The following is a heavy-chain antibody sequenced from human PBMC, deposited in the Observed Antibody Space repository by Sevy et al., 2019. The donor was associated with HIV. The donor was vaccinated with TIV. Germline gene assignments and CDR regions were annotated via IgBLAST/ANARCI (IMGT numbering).Heavy chain of an antibody. Sequence: SETLSLTCTVSGGSISSYYWSWIRQPPGKGLEWIGYIYYSGSTNYNPSLKSRVTISVDTSKNQFSLKLSSVTAADTAVYYCARESDTAYDCWGQGTLVTVSS. CDR3: ARESDTAYDC. J-gene: IGHJ4*02. V-gene: IGHV4-59*01. CDR1: GGSISSYY. CDR2: IYYSGST. D-gene: IGHD5-18*01.